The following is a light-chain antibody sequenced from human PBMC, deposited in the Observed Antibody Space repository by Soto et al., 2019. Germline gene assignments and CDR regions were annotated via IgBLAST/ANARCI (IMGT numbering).Light chain of an antibody. J-gene: IGLJ2*01. CDR2: LDSDGSH. CDR3: QTWGTGIHVV. CDR1: SGHSSYA. V-gene: IGLV4-69*01. Sequence: QTVVTQSPSASASLGASVKLTCTLSSGHSSYAIAWHQQQPEKGPRYLMKLDSDGSHTKGDAIPDRFSVSSSGAERYLTISSRQSEDEADYYCQTWGTGIHVVFGGGTKLTVL.